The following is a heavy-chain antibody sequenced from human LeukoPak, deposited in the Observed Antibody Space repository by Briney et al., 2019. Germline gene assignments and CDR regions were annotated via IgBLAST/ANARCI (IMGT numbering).Heavy chain of an antibody. CDR3: ARRDSSGYSYFDY. D-gene: IGHD3-22*01. J-gene: IGHJ4*02. Sequence: PGGSLRLSCAASGFTVDTHYMGWVRQAPGKGLEWVSIIYTGGSTYYADSVKGRFTISRDNSKNTLYLQMNSLRAEDTAVYYCARRDSSGYSYFDYWGQGTLVTVSS. CDR1: GFTVDTHY. CDR2: IYTGGST. V-gene: IGHV3-53*01.